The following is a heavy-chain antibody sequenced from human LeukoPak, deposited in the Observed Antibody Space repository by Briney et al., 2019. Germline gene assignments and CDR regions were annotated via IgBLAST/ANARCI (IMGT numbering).Heavy chain of an antibody. CDR3: ARVQYLRTDWFDP. Sequence: PSETLSLTCTVSGGSINSYYWSWIRQPAGKGLEWIGRIYSSGSTTYNPSLKSRVTMSVNTSKNQFSLRLSSVTAADTAVYYCARVQYLRTDWFDPWGQGTLVTVSS. J-gene: IGHJ5*02. CDR1: GGSINSYY. V-gene: IGHV4-4*07. D-gene: IGHD2-2*01. CDR2: IYSSGST.